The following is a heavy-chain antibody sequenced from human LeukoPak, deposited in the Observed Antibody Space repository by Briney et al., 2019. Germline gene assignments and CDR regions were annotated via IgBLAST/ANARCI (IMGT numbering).Heavy chain of an antibody. Sequence: GGSLRLSCSASGFPFSSYVMSWVRQAPGKELGWVSAISGSGGSTYHADSVKGRFTISRDNSKNTLYLQMNSLRAEDTAVYYCAKENNCGSHYYGMDVWGQGTTVTVSS. V-gene: IGHV3-23*01. CDR2: ISGSGGST. CDR1: GFPFSSYV. D-gene: IGHD7-27*01. CDR3: AKENNCGSHYYGMDV. J-gene: IGHJ6*02.